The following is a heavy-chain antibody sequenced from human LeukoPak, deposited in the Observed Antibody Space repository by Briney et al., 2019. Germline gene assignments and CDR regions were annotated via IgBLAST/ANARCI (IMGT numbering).Heavy chain of an antibody. V-gene: IGHV4-38-2*01. D-gene: IGHD3-9*01. Sequence: SETLSLTCAVSGHSISRDYSWGWIRQPPGKGLEWIGSINHSGGTYYNQSLKSRVTISRDTSKNQFSLNLSDVTAADTAVYYCARVGWRYFDWLAPWGQGTLVTVSS. CDR1: GHSISRDYS. CDR2: INHSGGT. J-gene: IGHJ5*02. CDR3: ARVGWRYFDWLAP.